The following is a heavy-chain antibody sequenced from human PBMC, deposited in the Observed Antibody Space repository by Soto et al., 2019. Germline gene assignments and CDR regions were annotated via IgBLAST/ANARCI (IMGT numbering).Heavy chain of an antibody. D-gene: IGHD2-8*01. J-gene: IGHJ6*02. CDR1: GGSISSGGYY. V-gene: IGHV4-31*03. CDR3: ASSPFLLYAMKSTRYYGMDV. Sequence: SETLSLTCTVSGGSISSGGYYWSWIRQHPGKGLEWIGYIYYSGSTYYNPSLKSRVTISVDTSKNQFSLKLSSVTAADTAVYYCASSPFLLYAMKSTRYYGMDVWGQGNTVTVSS. CDR2: IYYSGST.